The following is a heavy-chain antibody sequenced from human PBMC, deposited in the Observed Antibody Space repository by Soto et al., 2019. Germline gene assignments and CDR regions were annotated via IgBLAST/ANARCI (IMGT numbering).Heavy chain of an antibody. Sequence: GGSLRFSSAASGFTFSSYAMSWVRQAPGKGLEWVSAISGSGGSTYYADSVKGRFTISRDNSKNTLYLQMNSLRAEDTAVYYCARDRTPFLDYWGQGTLVTVYS. CDR1: GFTFSSYA. V-gene: IGHV3-23*01. J-gene: IGHJ4*02. CDR2: ISGSGGST. D-gene: IGHD2-2*01. CDR3: ARDRTPFLDY.